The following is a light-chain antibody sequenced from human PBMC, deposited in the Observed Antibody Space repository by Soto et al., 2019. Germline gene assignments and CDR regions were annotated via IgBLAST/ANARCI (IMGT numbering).Light chain of an antibody. CDR1: QYVSSSY. V-gene: IGKV3-20*01. CDR3: QQYEA. J-gene: IGKJ2*01. CDR2: GAS. Sequence: EIEVTQSPGTLSLSPGERATLSCRASQYVSSSYLAWYQQKPGQAPRLLIYGASTRATGIPDRFSGSGSGTDFTLTISRLEPEDFAVYYCQQYEAFGQGTKLEIK.